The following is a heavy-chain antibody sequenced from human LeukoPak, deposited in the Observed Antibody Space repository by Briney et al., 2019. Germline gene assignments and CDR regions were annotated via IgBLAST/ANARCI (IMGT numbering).Heavy chain of an antibody. D-gene: IGHD3-22*01. CDR2: IRQDGSEK. Sequence: GGSLRLSCAASGFTFSSYWMTWVRQAPGKGLEWVANIRQDGSEKYYVDSVKGRFTISRDNAKKSLYLQMDSLRAEDTAVYYCARGYYGSSDYFPFDYWGQGTLVTVSS. J-gene: IGHJ4*02. V-gene: IGHV3-7*01. CDR3: ARGYYGSSDYFPFDY. CDR1: GFTFSSYW.